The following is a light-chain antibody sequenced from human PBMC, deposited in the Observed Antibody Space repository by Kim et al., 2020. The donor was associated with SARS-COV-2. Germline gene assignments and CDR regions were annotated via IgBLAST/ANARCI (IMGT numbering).Light chain of an antibody. V-gene: IGLV3-1*01. CDR3: QAWDSSPHVV. J-gene: IGLJ2*01. CDR2: QDS. CDR1: KLGDKY. Sequence: YELTQPPSVSVSPGQTASITCSGDKLGDKYACWYQQKPGQSPVLVIYQDSKRPSGIPERFSGSNSGNTATLTISGTQAMDEADYYCQAWDSSPHVVFGGGTQLTVL.